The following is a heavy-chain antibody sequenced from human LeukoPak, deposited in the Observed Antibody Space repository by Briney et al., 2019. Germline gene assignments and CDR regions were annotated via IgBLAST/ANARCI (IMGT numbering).Heavy chain of an antibody. CDR3: AKHGYCSGISCFFDF. J-gene: IGHJ4*02. CDR1: GFSVSDKY. D-gene: IGHD2-2*03. CDR2: ISGSGPYT. Sequence: PGGSLRLSCAVSGFSVSDKYMSWVRQAPGKGLEWVSAISGSGPYTFYTDSVKGRFTISRDSSKNTLYLQMNSLRAEDTALYYCAKHGYCSGISCFFDFWGQGTQVTVSS. V-gene: IGHV3-23*01.